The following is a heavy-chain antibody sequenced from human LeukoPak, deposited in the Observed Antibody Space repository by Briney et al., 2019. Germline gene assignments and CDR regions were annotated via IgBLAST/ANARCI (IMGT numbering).Heavy chain of an antibody. CDR3: ARGYYDSSGSFDY. V-gene: IGHV3-21*01. D-gene: IGHD3-22*01. CDR2: ISTSGSYI. CDR1: GFTFSSYS. Sequence: GGSLRLSCAASGFTFSSYSMNWVRQAPGKGLEWVSSISTSGSYIYYADSVKGRFTISRDNAKNSLYLQMNSLRAEDTAVHYCARGYYDSSGSFDYWGQGTLVTVSS. J-gene: IGHJ4*02.